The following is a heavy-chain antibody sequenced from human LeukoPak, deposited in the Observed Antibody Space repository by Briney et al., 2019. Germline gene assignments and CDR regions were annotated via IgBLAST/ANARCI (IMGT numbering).Heavy chain of an antibody. D-gene: IGHD2-15*01. J-gene: IGHJ6*03. CDR3: TTLRYCSGGSCYPPYYYYMDV. CDR2: IKSKTDGGTT. Sequence: GGSLRLSCAASGFTFSNAWMSWVRQAPGKGLEWVGRIKSKTDGGTTDYAAPVKGRFTISRDDSKNTLYLQMNSLKTEDTAVYYCTTLRYCSGGSCYPPYYYYMDVWGKGTTVTVSS. V-gene: IGHV3-15*01. CDR1: GFTFSNAW.